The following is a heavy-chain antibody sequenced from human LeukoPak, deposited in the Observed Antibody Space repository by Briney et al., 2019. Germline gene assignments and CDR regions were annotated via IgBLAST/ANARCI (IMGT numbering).Heavy chain of an antibody. V-gene: IGHV4-4*07. CDR2: IYTSGST. CDR1: GGSISSYY. D-gene: IGHD3-3*01. CDR3: ARSSDFWSGYYPFDY. J-gene: IGHJ4*02. Sequence: SETLSLTCTVSGGSISSYYWSWLRQPAGKGLEWIGRIYTSGSTNYNPSLKSRVTMSVDTSKNQFSLKLSSVTAADTAVYYCARSSDFWSGYYPFDYWGQGTLVTVSS.